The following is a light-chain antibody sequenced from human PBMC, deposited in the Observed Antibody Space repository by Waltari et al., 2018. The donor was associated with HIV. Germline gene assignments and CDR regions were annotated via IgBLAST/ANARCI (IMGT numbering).Light chain of an antibody. CDR3: CSDAGSYTL. Sequence: QSALTQLRTVSGSPGHSVSISCAGTSSVVGGYNYVSWYQPHPGKAPKLMIYDVSKRPSGVPQRLSGSKSVNAASLAIYGLQAEDEAEYYCCSDAGSYTLFGGGTMLSVL. CDR2: DVS. V-gene: IGLV2-11*01. J-gene: IGLJ3*02. CDR1: SSVVGGYNY.